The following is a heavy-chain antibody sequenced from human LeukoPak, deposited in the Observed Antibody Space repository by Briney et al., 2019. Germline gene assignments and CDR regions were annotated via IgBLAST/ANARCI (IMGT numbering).Heavy chain of an antibody. CDR1: GSTVSSNY. CDR2: IYSGGST. CDR3: ARDRQYYYDSSGYYWGYYYYGMDV. J-gene: IGHJ6*02. V-gene: IGHV3-66*01. D-gene: IGHD3-22*01. Sequence: GGSLRLSCAASGSTVSSNYMSWVRQAPGKGLEWVSVIYSGGSTYYADSVKGRFTISRDNSKNTLYLQMNSLRAEDTAVYYCARDRQYYYDSSGYYWGYYYYGMDVWGQGTTVTVSS.